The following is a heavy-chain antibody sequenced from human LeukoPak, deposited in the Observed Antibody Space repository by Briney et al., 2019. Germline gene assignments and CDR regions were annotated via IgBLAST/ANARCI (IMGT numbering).Heavy chain of an antibody. Sequence: SETLSLTCAVYGGSFSGYYWSWIRQPPGKGLEWIGEINHSGSTNYNPSLKSRVTISADTSKNQFSLKLSSVTAADTAVYYCARERGGYDQFDYWGQGTLVTVSS. D-gene: IGHD5-12*01. J-gene: IGHJ4*02. V-gene: IGHV4-34*01. CDR1: GGSFSGYY. CDR3: ARERGGYDQFDY. CDR2: INHSGST.